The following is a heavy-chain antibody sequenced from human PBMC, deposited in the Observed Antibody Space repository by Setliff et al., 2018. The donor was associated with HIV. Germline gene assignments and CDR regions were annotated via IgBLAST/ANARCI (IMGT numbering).Heavy chain of an antibody. V-gene: IGHV1-46*01. J-gene: IGHJ6*02. CDR3: ASSWSRVPYYGMDV. Sequence: GASVKVSCKASGYTFTNYYIHWVRQAPGQGLEWMGIISPSGGTISYAQKFQGRVTMTRNTSISTAYMELSSLRSDDTAVYYCASSWSRVPYYGMDVWGQGTTVTVSS. D-gene: IGHD6-13*01. CDR2: ISPSGGTI. CDR1: GYTFTNYY.